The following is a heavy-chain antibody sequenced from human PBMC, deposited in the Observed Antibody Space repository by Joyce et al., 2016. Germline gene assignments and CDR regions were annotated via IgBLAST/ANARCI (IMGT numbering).Heavy chain of an antibody. V-gene: IGHV4-39*01. J-gene: IGHJ3*01. D-gene: IGHD3-10*01. CDR1: GVSISNTDYC. CDR3: ARHEAGEAFDL. Sequence: QLQLQESGPGLVRPSETLSLTCTVSGVSISNTDYCWGWIRQPPGKGLEWIGSMFYTGDTYSNPALKSRVTISVDTSKNQFSLKLTSVTAADTTLYYCARHEAGEAFDLWGQGTMVTVSS. CDR2: MFYTGDT.